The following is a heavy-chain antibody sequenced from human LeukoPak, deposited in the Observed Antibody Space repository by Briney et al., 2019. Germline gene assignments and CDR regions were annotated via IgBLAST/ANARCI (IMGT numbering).Heavy chain of an antibody. CDR2: ISGSGGST. CDR3: AKDWRGSYSYGAFDI. J-gene: IGHJ3*02. V-gene: IGHV3-23*01. CDR1: GGSFSGYY. D-gene: IGHD3-10*01. Sequence: QTSETLSLTCAVYGGSFSGYYWSWIRQPPGKGLEWVSGISGSGGSTYNAASVKGRFTISRDDSENTLYLQMNSLRVEDTAVYYCAKDWRGSYSYGAFDIWGQGTMVTVSS.